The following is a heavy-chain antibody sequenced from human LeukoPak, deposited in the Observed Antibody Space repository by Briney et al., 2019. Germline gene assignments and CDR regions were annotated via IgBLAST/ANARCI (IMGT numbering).Heavy chain of an antibody. D-gene: IGHD6-19*01. CDR3: ARDWEQWLVDY. CDR2: IWYDGSNK. Sequence: GRSLRPSCAASGFTFSSYGMHWVRQAPGKGLEWVAVIWYDGSNKYYADSVKGRFTISRDNSKNTLYLQMNSLRAEDTAVYYCARDWEQWLVDYWGQGTLVTVSS. V-gene: IGHV3-33*01. J-gene: IGHJ4*02. CDR1: GFTFSSYG.